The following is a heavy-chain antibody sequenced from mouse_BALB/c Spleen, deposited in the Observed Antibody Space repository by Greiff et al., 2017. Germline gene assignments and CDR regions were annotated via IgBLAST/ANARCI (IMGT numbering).Heavy chain of an antibody. Sequence: VQLQESGAELVKPGASVKLSCKASGYTFTSYYMYWVKQRPGQGLEWIGEINPSNGGTNFNEKFKSKATLTVDKSSSTAYMQLSSLTSEDSAVYYCTRSTMITTVWFAYWGQGTTLTVSS. D-gene: IGHD2-4*01. CDR2: INPSNGGT. J-gene: IGHJ2*01. CDR3: TRSTMITTVWFAY. V-gene: IGHV1S81*02. CDR1: GYTFTSYY.